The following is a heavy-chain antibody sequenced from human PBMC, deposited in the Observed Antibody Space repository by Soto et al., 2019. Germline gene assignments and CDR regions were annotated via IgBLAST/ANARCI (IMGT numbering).Heavy chain of an antibody. CDR3: ARGRGSGSYYNGPGYYYYMDV. CDR2: IYYSGST. J-gene: IGHJ6*03. Sequence: SETLSLTCTVSGGSISSGGYYWSWIRQHPGKGLEWIGYIYYSGSTYYNPSLKSRVTISVDTSKNQFSLKLSSVTAADTAVYYCARGRGSGSYYNGPGYYYYMDVWGKGTTVTVSS. CDR1: GGSISSGGYY. V-gene: IGHV4-31*03. D-gene: IGHD3-10*01.